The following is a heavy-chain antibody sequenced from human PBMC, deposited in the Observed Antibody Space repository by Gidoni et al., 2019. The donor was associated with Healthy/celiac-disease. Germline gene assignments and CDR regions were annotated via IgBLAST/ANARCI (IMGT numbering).Heavy chain of an antibody. CDR3: ARVRVVTPYLRYGMDV. Sequence: QVQLVQSGAEVKKPGASVKVSCKVSGYTFTSYDINWVRQATGQGLEWMGWMNPNSGNTGYAQKFQGRVTMTRNTSISTAYMELSSLRSEDTAVYYCARVRVVTPYLRYGMDVWGQGTTVTVSS. CDR2: MNPNSGNT. J-gene: IGHJ6*02. V-gene: IGHV1-8*01. CDR1: GYTFTSYD. D-gene: IGHD2-21*02.